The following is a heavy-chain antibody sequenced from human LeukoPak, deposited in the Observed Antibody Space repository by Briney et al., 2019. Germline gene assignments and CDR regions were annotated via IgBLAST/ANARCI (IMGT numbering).Heavy chain of an antibody. V-gene: IGHV3-23*01. D-gene: IGHD3-3*01. CDR1: GFIFSTYA. CDR2: IIGNAAMT. J-gene: IGHJ4*02. Sequence: GGSLRLSCTASGFIFSTYAMSWVRQAPGKGLEWVSVIIGNAAMTDYADSVKGRFTISRENSKNTLYLQMDSLRAEDTAVYYCVKDRTPDGYYSVDYWGQGTLVTVSS. CDR3: VKDRTPDGYYSVDY.